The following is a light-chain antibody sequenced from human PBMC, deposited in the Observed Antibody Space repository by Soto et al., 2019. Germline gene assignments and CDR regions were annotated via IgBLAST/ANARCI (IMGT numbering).Light chain of an antibody. J-gene: IGLJ2*01. V-gene: IGLV1-51*01. Sequence: QSVLTQPPSVSAAPGQKVTISCSGSSSNIGNNYVSWYQQLPGTAPKLLIYDNDVRPSGIPDRFSGSKSGTSATLDITGLQTGEEADYFCGTWDNSLSAVFGGGTKLTVL. CDR1: SSNIGNNY. CDR3: GTWDNSLSAV. CDR2: DND.